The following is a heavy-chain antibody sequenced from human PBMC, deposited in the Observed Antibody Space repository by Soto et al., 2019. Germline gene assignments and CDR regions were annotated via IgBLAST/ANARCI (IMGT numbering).Heavy chain of an antibody. J-gene: IGHJ6*02. CDR3: ASKDFGYNNYHHDVLAF. V-gene: IGHV3-11*01. D-gene: IGHD2-8*02. CDR1: GFTFSDYY. CDR2: ISSSGITI. Sequence: KLGGSLRLSCAASGFTFSDYYMSWIRQAPGKGLEWISYISSSGITIFYADSVKGRFTISRDNAKSSLYLQMNSLRAEDTAVYYCASKDFGYNNYHHDVLAFSGQGTTVTGS.